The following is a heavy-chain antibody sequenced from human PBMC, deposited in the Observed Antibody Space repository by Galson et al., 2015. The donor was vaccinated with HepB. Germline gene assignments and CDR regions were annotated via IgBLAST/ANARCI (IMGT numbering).Heavy chain of an antibody. CDR3: ARGLLWFGGGWNWFDP. CDR2: INAGNGNT. CDR1: GYTFTSYA. V-gene: IGHV1-3*01. Sequence: SVKVSCKASGYTFTSYAMHWVRQAPGQRLEWMGWINAGNGNTKYSQKFQGRVTITRDTSASTAYMELSSLRSEDTAVYYRARGLLWFGGGWNWFDPWGQGTLVTVSS. D-gene: IGHD3-10*01. J-gene: IGHJ5*02.